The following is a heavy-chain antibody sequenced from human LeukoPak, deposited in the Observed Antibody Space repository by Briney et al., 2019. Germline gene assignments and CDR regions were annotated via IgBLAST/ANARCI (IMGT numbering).Heavy chain of an antibody. V-gene: IGHV3-30*03. CDR1: GFTFSSYG. CDR3: ARGDLTYYFDY. J-gene: IGHJ4*02. CDR2: ISYDGSNK. D-gene: IGHD2-21*02. Sequence: GRSLRLSCAASGFTFSSYGMHWVRQAPGKGLEWVAVISYDGSNKYYADSVKGRFTISRDNSKNTLYLQMNSLRAEDTAVYYCARGDLTYYFDYWGQGTLVTVSS.